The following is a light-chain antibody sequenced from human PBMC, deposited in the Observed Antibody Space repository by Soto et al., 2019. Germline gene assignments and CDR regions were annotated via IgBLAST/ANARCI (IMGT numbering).Light chain of an antibody. CDR3: QQYGSSPWT. CDR1: QSVSSSY. CDR2: GAS. Sequence: EIVLTQSPGTLALSPGERATLSVSASQSVSSSYLAWYQQKPGQAPRLLIYGASSRATGIPDRFSGSGSGTDFTLTISRLEPEDFAVYYCQQYGSSPWTFGQGTKVDIK. V-gene: IGKV3-20*01. J-gene: IGKJ1*01.